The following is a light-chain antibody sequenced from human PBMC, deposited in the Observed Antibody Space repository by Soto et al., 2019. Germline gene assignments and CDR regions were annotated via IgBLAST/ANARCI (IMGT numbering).Light chain of an antibody. Sequence: QSVLTQPPSLSGAPGQRVTISCTGSSSNIGAGYDVHWYQQLPGTAPKLLIYGNSNRPSGVPDRFSGSKSGTSASLAITGLQAEDEADYYCQSYDSSLSARYVFGTGTKVTVL. CDR1: SSNIGAGYD. V-gene: IGLV1-40*01. CDR2: GNS. CDR3: QSYDSSLSARYV. J-gene: IGLJ1*01.